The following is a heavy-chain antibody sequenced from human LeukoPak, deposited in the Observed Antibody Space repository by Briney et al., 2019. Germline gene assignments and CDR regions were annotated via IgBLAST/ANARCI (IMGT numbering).Heavy chain of an antibody. D-gene: IGHD3-9*01. CDR3: ARWLRGYSDILRRAFDI. J-gene: IGHJ3*02. CDR2: INPNSGGT. CDR1: GYSFADFY. Sequence: ASVKVSCKASGYSFADFYIHWVRQVPGQGLEWMGWINPNSGGTIYAQKFQGGVTMTRDTSISTAYMELSRLTSDDTAVYYCARWLRGYSDILRRAFDIWGQGTMVTVSS. V-gene: IGHV1-2*02.